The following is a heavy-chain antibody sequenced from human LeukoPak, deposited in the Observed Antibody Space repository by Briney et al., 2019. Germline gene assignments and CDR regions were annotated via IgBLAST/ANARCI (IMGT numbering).Heavy chain of an antibody. CDR3: ARAGYSSSWYQYYYYYMDV. V-gene: IGHV3-30*04. D-gene: IGHD6-13*01. CDR1: GFTFSSYA. J-gene: IGHJ6*03. CDR2: ISYDGSNK. Sequence: GGSLRLSCAASGFTFSSYAMHWVRQAPGKGLEWVAVISYDGSNKYYADSVKGRFTISRDNSKNTLYLQMNSLRAEDTAVYYCARAGYSSSWYQYYYYYMDVWGKGTTVTVSS.